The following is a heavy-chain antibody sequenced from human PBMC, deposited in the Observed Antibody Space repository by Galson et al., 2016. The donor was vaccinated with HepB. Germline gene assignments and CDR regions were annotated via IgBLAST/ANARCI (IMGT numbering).Heavy chain of an antibody. D-gene: IGHD1-1*01. CDR3: ARAPALAEKLDY. Sequence: SLRLSCAASGFTFRIYSMSWVRQAPGKGMEWVSAIRSSADSIYYADSVEGRLTISRDNSKNTLFLKMNGLRGEDTAIYYCARAPALAEKLDYWGPGSLVIVSS. V-gene: IGHV3-23*01. J-gene: IGHJ4*02. CDR2: IRSSADSI. CDR1: GFTFRIYS.